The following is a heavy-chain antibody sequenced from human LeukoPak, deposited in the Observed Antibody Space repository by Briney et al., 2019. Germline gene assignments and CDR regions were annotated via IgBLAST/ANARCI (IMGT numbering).Heavy chain of an antibody. CDR1: GFTFSSYW. D-gene: IGHD5-24*01. CDR3: ARWGGYNYEAGYYFDY. Sequence: GGSLRLSCAASGFTFSSYWMTWVRQAPRKGLEGVANIKRDGSEKFYVDSVKGRFTISRDNAKNSLYLQMNSLRAEDTALYFCARWGGYNYEAGYYFDYWGQGTLVTVSS. CDR2: IKRDGSEK. V-gene: IGHV3-7*04. J-gene: IGHJ4*02.